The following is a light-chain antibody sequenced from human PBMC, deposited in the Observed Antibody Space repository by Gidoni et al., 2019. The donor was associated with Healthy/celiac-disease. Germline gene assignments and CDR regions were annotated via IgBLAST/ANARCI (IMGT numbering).Light chain of an antibody. CDR3: QQRSNWPRGS. CDR2: DAS. CDR1: QSVSSY. Sequence: EIVLPQSPATLSLSPGERATLSCRASQSVSSYLAGYQQKPGQAPRLLIYDASNRATGIPARFSGSGSGTDFTLTISSLEPEDVAVYYCQQRSNWPRGSFGQGTKLEIK. J-gene: IGKJ2*03. V-gene: IGKV3-11*01.